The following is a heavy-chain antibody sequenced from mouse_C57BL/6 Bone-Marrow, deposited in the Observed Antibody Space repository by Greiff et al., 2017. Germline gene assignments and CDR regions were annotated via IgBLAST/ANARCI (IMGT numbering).Heavy chain of an antibody. Sequence: QVQLQQPGAELVMPGASVKLSCKASGYTFTSYWMHWVKQRPGQGLEWIGEIDPSDSYTNYNQKFKGKSTLTVDKSSSTAYMQLSSLTSEDSAVYYWAREGGIRNWYFDVWGTEATVTVSS. CDR1: GYTFTSYW. CDR2: IDPSDSYT. J-gene: IGHJ1*03. V-gene: IGHV1-69*01. CDR3: AREGGIRNWYFDV.